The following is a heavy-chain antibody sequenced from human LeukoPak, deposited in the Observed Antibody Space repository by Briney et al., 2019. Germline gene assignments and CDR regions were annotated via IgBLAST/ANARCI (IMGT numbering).Heavy chain of an antibody. V-gene: IGHV3-23*01. CDR2: ISGSGDNT. CDR1: GFTFSSYA. J-gene: IGHJ4*02. CDR3: AKDRLFGYCSSASCSVAIDY. Sequence: GGSLRLSCAASGFTFSSYAMSWVRQAPGKGLEWVSAISGSGDNTYYADSVKGRFTISRDKSKNTLYLQMNSLRAEDTAVYYCAKDRLFGYCSSASCSVAIDYWGQGTLVTVSS. D-gene: IGHD2-2*01.